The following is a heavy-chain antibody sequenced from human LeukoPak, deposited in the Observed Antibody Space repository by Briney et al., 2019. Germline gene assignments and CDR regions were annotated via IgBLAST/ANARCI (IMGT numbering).Heavy chain of an antibody. CDR3: ARVRASGSPDY. D-gene: IGHD3-10*01. CDR1: GGSISSGGWF. Sequence: SETLSLTCSVSGGSISSGGWFWSWIRQHPGKGLEWIGYVSYTGGTYYNPSLRSRVTISLDTSKNQFSLKLTSVTAADTAVYFCARVRASGSPDYWGQGTLVTVSS. J-gene: IGHJ4*02. V-gene: IGHV4-31*03. CDR2: VSYTGGT.